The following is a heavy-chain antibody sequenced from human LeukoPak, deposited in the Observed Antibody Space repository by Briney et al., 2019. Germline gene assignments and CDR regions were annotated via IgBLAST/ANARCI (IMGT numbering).Heavy chain of an antibody. CDR2: ITSGTTYI. Sequence: GGSLRLSCAASGFTFSDYNMNWVRQSPEKGLEWVSSITSGTTYIYYADSVRGRFTLSRDNAKSSLYLQMNSLRAEDTAVYYCARWPYSSSYYFDYWGQGTLVTVSS. CDR3: ARWPYSSSYYFDY. J-gene: IGHJ4*02. D-gene: IGHD6-6*01. V-gene: IGHV3-21*01. CDR1: GFTFSDYN.